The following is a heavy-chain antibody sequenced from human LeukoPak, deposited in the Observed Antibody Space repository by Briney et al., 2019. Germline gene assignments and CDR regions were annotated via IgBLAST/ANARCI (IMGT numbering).Heavy chain of an antibody. CDR1: GGSISSGGYY. J-gene: IGHJ4*02. Sequence: SETLSLTCTVSGGSISSGGYYWSWIRQPPGKGLEWIGYIYHSGSTYYNPSLKSRVTISVDRSKNQFSLKLSSVTTADTAVYYCARARYYYDSSGYYYYLDYWGQGTLVTVSS. D-gene: IGHD3-22*01. V-gene: IGHV4-30-2*01. CDR2: IYHSGST. CDR3: ARARYYYDSSGYYYYLDY.